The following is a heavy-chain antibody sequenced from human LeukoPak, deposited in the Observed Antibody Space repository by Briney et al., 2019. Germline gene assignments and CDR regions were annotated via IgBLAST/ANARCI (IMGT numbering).Heavy chain of an antibody. Sequence: GGSLRLSCAASGFTFSSYGMHWVRQAPGKGLEWVAVISYDGSNKYYADSVKGRFTISRDNSKNTLYLQMNSLRAEDTAVYYCAKDRMGRWVDYWGQGTLVTVSS. CDR2: ISYDGSNK. J-gene: IGHJ4*02. CDR3: AKDRMGRWVDY. V-gene: IGHV3-30*18. D-gene: IGHD3-10*01. CDR1: GFTFSSYG.